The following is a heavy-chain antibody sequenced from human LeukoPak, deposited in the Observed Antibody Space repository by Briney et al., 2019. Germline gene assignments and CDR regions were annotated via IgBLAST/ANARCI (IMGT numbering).Heavy chain of an antibody. CDR1: GASISDYL. V-gene: IGHV4-4*09. Sequence: SETLSLTCTVSGASISDYLWSWIRQSPGKRLEWIGYIDPSGSTNYNPSLNSRATVSVDTSNHHFSLKLKSVTAADTAVYFCARHGRERASRNQGAAFDIWGQGTVVIVSS. CDR3: ARHGRERASRNQGAAFDI. D-gene: IGHD1-26*01. J-gene: IGHJ3*02. CDR2: IDPSGST.